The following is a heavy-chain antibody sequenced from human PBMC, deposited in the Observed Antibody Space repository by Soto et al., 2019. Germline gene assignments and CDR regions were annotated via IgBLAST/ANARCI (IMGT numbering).Heavy chain of an antibody. D-gene: IGHD2-2*01. V-gene: IGHV3-23*01. CDR3: AKPNLYCSSTSCYDS. J-gene: IGHJ4*02. CDR1: GFTFSSYA. Sequence: GSLRLSCAASGFTFSSYAMSWVRQAPGRGLEWVSVISGSGGRINYADSVKGRFTISRDNSKNTLYLQMNSLRGEDTAVYYCAKPNLYCSSTSCYDSWGQGTLVTVSS. CDR2: ISGSGGRI.